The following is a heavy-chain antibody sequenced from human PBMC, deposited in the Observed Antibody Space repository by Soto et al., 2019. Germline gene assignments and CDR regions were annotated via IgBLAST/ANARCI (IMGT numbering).Heavy chain of an antibody. CDR1: GGTFSSYA. CDR3: ARVHSSGYLGYFDY. Sequence: WASVKVSCKASGGTFSSYAISWVRQAPGQGLEWMGGIIPIFGTANYAQKFQGRVTITADESTSTAYMELSSLRSEDTAVYYCARVHSSGYLGYFDYWGQGTLVTVSS. V-gene: IGHV1-69*13. J-gene: IGHJ4*02. D-gene: IGHD3-22*01. CDR2: IIPIFGTA.